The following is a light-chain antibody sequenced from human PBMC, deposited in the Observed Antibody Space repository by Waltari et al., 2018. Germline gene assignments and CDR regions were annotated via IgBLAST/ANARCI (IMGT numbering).Light chain of an antibody. Sequence: QSALTQPASVSGSPGQSITFSCTATSRDVGTYNLVSLYQQHPGKAPKLMIYEVNKRPSGVSNRFSGSKSGNTASLTISGLQAEDEAYYYCCSYAGGNSLWVFGGGTKVTVL. CDR3: CSYAGGNSLWV. V-gene: IGLV2-23*02. J-gene: IGLJ3*02. CDR1: SRDVGTYNL. CDR2: EVN.